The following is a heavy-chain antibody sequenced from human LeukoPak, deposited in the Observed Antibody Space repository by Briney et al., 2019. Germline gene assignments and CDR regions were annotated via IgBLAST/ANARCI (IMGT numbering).Heavy chain of an antibody. CDR3: ARYRDWEWEVSYMDV. CDR2: IRHDGSEN. J-gene: IGHJ6*03. CDR1: GFTFTNYG. Sequence: GRSLRLSCAASGFTFTNYGMHWVRQAPGKGLEWVADIRHDGSENYYVDSVQGRFTISRDNAKNSLYLQMNSLRAEDTAVYYCARYRDWEWEVSYMDVWGKGTTVTVSS. D-gene: IGHD1-26*01. V-gene: IGHV3-7*01.